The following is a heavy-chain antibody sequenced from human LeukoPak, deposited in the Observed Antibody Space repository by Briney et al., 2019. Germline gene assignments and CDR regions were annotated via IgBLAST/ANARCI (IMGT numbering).Heavy chain of an antibody. J-gene: IGHJ1*01. CDR2: IYYSGST. V-gene: IGHV4-39*07. D-gene: IGHD2-21*02. CDR1: GGSISSSSYY. Sequence: SETLSLTCTVSGGSISSSSYYWGWIRQPPGKGLEWIGSIYYSGSTNYNPSLKSRVTISVDTSKNQFSLKLSSVTAADTAVYYCAGEAYCGGDCYSSHEYFQHWGQGTLVTVSS. CDR3: AGEAYCGGDCYSSHEYFQH.